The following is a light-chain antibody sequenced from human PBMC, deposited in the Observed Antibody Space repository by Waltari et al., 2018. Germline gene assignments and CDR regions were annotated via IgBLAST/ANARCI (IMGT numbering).Light chain of an antibody. CDR1: TSDVGGYNY. V-gene: IGLV2-11*01. CDR2: DVT. Sequence: SALTQPRSVSGSPGQSVTISCTGTTSDVGGYNYVSWYQLHPGKAPKLMIFDVTQRPSGVPDRFSGSKSANTASLTISGLQAEDEADYYCCSFAGTYTWVFGGGTKVTVL. J-gene: IGLJ3*02. CDR3: CSFAGTYTWV.